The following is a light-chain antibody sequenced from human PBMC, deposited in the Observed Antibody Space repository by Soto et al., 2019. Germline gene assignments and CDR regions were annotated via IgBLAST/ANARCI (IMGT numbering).Light chain of an antibody. J-gene: IGLJ1*01. V-gene: IGLV2-14*01. CDR2: EVS. Sequence: QFALTQPASVSGSPGQSITISCTGTSSDVGGYNYVSWFQHHPGKAPKLIIYEVSYRPSGVSNRFSGSKSGDTASLTISGLQAEDEADYYCSSFTNTITRYAFGTGTKVTVL. CDR3: SSFTNTITRYA. CDR1: SSDVGGYNY.